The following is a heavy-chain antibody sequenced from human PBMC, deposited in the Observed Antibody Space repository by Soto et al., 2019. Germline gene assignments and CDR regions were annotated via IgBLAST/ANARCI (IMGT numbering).Heavy chain of an antibody. CDR1: GFTFRTCS. CDR2: ISPDGSST. Sequence: EVQVVESGGGLGQPGGSLRLSCAASGFTFRTCSMDWVRQAPGEGLVWVARISPDGSSTNHADSVKGRFTISRDNAKDPLYLQIKSRGAEDTVVYYCERDFEGLGVWGQGTPVTVS. D-gene: IGHD3-9*01. CDR3: ERDFEGLGV. V-gene: IGHV3-74*01. J-gene: IGHJ6*02.